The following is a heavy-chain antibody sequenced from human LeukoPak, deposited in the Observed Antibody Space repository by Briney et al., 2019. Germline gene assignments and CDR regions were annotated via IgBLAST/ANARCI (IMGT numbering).Heavy chain of an antibody. CDR2: IYYSGST. D-gene: IGHD4-17*01. CDR3: ARQRDYYYYYGLDV. Sequence: SETLSLTCAVYGGSFSGYYWSWIRQPPGKGLEWIGYIYYSGSTNYNPSLKSRVTISVDTSKNQFSLKLSSVTAADTAVYYCARQRDYYYYYGLDVWGQGTTVTVSS. J-gene: IGHJ6*02. CDR1: GGSFSGYY. V-gene: IGHV4-59*08.